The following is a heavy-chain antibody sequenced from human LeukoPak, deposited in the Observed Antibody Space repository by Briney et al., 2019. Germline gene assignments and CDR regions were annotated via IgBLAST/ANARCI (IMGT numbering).Heavy chain of an antibody. CDR1: GFTVGNAW. Sequence: PGGSLRLSCAASGFTVGNAWMSWVRQAPGKGLEWVGRIKSKSDGGTTDSAAPVKGRFTISRDDSRNTLYRQMNSLKPEETAVYCVLYYYDSNGYQVDYWGQGTLVTVSS. CDR3: LYYYDSNGYQVDY. D-gene: IGHD3-22*01. V-gene: IGHV3-15*01. CDR2: IKSKSDGGTT. J-gene: IGHJ4*02.